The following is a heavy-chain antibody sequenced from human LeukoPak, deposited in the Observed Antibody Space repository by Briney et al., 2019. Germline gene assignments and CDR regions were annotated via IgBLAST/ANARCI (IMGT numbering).Heavy chain of an antibody. CDR2: LRRDGGVI. V-gene: IGHV3-7*01. CDR3: ARALGWRDAFDI. D-gene: IGHD2-21*01. CDR1: GFTFSNSW. J-gene: IGHJ3*02. Sequence: PGGSLRLSCAASGFTFSNSWMSWVRQAPGKGLEWVANLRRDGGVIYYVDSVKGRFSISRDNAKNSLYLHMNSLRGEDTAVYYCARALGWRDAFDIWGPGTMVTVSS.